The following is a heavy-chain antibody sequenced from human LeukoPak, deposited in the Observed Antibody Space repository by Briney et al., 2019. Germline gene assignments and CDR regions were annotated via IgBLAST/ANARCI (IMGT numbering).Heavy chain of an antibody. D-gene: IGHD3-22*01. CDR2: ISYDGSNK. Sequence: SGGSLRPSCAASGFTFSSYGMHWVRQAPGKGLEWVAVISYDGSNKYYADSVKGRFTISRDNAKNSLYLQMNSLRAEDTALYYCARDTSSGLPSGYWGQGTLVTVSS. J-gene: IGHJ4*02. CDR1: GFTFSSYG. CDR3: ARDTSSGLPSGY. V-gene: IGHV3-30*03.